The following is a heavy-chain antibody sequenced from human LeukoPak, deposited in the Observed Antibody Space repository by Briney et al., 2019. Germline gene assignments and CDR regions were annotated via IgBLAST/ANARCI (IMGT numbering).Heavy chain of an antibody. J-gene: IGHJ5*02. D-gene: IGHD1-26*01. V-gene: IGHV4-34*01. CDR2: INHSGST. CDR1: GGSFSGYY. CDR3: ASGCEGAGPNWFDP. Sequence: SETLSLTCAVYGGSFSGYYWSWIRQPPGKGLEWIGEINHSGSTNYNPSLKSRVTISVDTSKNQFSLKLSSVTAADTAVYCCASGCEGAGPNWFDPWGQGTLVTVSS.